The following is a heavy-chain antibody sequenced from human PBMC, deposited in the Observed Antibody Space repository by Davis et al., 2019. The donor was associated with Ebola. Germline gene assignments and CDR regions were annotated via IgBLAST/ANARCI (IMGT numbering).Heavy chain of an antibody. CDR1: SGSVTSNVYS. D-gene: IGHD1-26*01. V-gene: IGHV4-61*08. J-gene: IGHJ6*03. CDR3: AGLFSGSYLAYVDV. Sequence: MPSETLSLTCTVASGSVTSNVYSCNWIRQSPEKGLEWIGFIYNRGTTNYNHSLNSRVTISKDTSRNQFTLELISVTAADTAVYYCAGLFSGSYLAYVDVWGKGTTVTVSS. CDR2: IYNRGTT.